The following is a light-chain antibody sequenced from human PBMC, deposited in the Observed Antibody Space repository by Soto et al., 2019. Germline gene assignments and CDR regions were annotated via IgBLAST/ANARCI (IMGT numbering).Light chain of an antibody. CDR2: GAS. CDR3: QQFGGSPPSWT. J-gene: IGKJ1*01. Sequence: ESVLTQSPGTLSLSPGERATLSCRASQSVSSNSLAWYQQKPGHAPRLLIHGASSRATGTPDRFSGSGYGTDFTLTISRLEPENCAVYYCQQFGGSPPSWTFGQGTKVEI. V-gene: IGKV3-20*01. CDR1: QSVSSNS.